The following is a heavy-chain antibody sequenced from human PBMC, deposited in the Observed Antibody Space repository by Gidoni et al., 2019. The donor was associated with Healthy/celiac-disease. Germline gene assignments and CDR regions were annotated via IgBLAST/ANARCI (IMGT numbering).Heavy chain of an antibody. D-gene: IGHD6-13*01. V-gene: IGHV1-8*01. J-gene: IGHJ6*02. CDR3: ARGSSWYNYYYYGMDV. Sequence: QVQLVQSGAEVKKPGASVKVYCKASGYNFTSYDINWVRQATGQGLEWMGWMNPNSGNTGYEQKFQGRVTMTRNTSISTAYMELSSLRSEDTAVYYCARGSSWYNYYYYGMDVWGQGTTVTVSS. CDR2: MNPNSGNT. CDR1: GYNFTSYD.